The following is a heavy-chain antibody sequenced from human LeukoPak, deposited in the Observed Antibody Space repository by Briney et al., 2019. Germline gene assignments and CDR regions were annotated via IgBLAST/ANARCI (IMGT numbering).Heavy chain of an antibody. V-gene: IGHV4-39*07. J-gene: IGHJ4*02. CDR2: IYYSGST. CDR3: ARRVHGGCFDY. Sequence: PSETLSLTCTVSGGSISSSSYYWGWIRQPPGKGLEWIGSIYYSGSTYYNPSLKSRVTISVDTSKNQFSLKLSSVTAADTAVYYCARRVHGGCFDYWGQGTLVTVSS. CDR1: GGSISSSSYY.